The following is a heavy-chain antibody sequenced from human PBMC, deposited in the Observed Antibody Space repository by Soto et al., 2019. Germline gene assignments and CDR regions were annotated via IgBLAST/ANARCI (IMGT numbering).Heavy chain of an antibody. CDR2: IYYSGST. V-gene: IGHV4-59*01. D-gene: IGHD4-17*01. Sequence: SETLSLTCTVSGGSISSYYWSWIRQPPGKGLEWIGYIYYSGSTNYNPSLKSRVTISVDTSKNQFSLKLSSVTAADTAVYYCARFYEYGDLFFDYWGQGTLVTVSS. CDR1: GGSISSYY. CDR3: ARFYEYGDLFFDY. J-gene: IGHJ4*02.